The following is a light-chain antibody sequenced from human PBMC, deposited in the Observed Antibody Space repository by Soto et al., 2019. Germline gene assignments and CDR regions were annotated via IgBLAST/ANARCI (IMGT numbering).Light chain of an antibody. CDR3: CSYAGTYYV. V-gene: IGLV2-8*01. CDR2: EIN. Sequence: ALSQPPSAAGSPGQSVTISCTGTSSDVGGYKYVSWYQQHPGKAPKIIIYEINIRSSGVPDRFWGSKSGNTASLTISGLQAEDEAEYYCCSYAGTYYVFGIGAKVTGL. CDR1: SSDVGGYKY. J-gene: IGLJ1*01.